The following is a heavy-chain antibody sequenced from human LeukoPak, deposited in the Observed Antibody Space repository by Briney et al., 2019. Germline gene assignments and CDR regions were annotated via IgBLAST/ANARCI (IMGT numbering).Heavy chain of an antibody. CDR2: IYHDGST. D-gene: IGHD5-18*01. J-gene: IGHJ4*02. V-gene: IGHV4-4*02. Sequence: PSETXXLTCAVSGGSISSXNWWIWXRXXPXKGLEWIGEIYHDGSTNYNPSLKSRVTISMDKSKNQLSLKLNFVTAADTAVYYCARDRGGYTYSHDYWGQGTLVTVSS. CDR3: ARDRGGYTYSHDY. CDR1: GGSISSXNW.